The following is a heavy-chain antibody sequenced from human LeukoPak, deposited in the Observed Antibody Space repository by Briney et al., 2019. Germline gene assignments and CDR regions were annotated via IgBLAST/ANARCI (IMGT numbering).Heavy chain of an antibody. CDR2: ISGNGGST. CDR3: AKSSSGWYNFDY. V-gene: IGHV3-23*01. D-gene: IGHD6-19*01. J-gene: IGHJ4*02. Sequence: PGGSLRLSCAASGFTFSSYAMSWVRQAPGKGLEWVSAISGNGGSTYNADPVRGRFTISRDNSKNTLYVQMNSLRAEDTAVYYCAKSSSGWYNFDYWGQGTLVTVSS. CDR1: GFTFSSYA.